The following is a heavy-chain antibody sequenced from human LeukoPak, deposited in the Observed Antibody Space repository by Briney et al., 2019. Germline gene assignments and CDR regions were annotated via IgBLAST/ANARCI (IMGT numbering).Heavy chain of an antibody. V-gene: IGHV3-74*01. J-gene: IGHJ4*02. CDR2: INSDGSST. CDR3: ARVKKEGIAVAGTSMNFDY. CDR1: GFTFSSYW. D-gene: IGHD6-19*01. Sequence: GGSLRLSCAASGFTFSSYWMHWVRQAPGKGLVWVSRINSDGSSTSYADSVKGRFTISRDNAKNTLYLQINSLRAEDTAVYYCARVKKEGIAVAGTSMNFDYWGQGTLVTVSS.